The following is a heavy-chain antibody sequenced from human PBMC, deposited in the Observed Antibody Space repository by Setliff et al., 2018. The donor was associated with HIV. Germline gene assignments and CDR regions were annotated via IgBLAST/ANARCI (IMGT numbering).Heavy chain of an antibody. D-gene: IGHD2-21*02. V-gene: IGHV1-46*01. Sequence: APVQDSCMASGYTFTSYYLHWVRQAPGQGLEWMGMINPSGGSARYAQEFQGRVTMSRDPSNSTVYMELSRLRPGDTAVYYCARGVLITKRVTQTGGYYYYTDVWGKGTTVTVS. CDR2: INPSGGSA. CDR1: GYTFTSYY. CDR3: ARGVLITKRVTQTGGYYYYTDV. J-gene: IGHJ6*03.